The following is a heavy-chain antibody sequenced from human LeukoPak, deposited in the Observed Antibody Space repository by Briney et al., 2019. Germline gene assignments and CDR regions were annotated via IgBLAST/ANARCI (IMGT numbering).Heavy chain of an antibody. CDR1: GFTFSDYY. CDR2: ISSSSSYT. Sequence: PGGSLILSCAASGFTFSDYYMSWIRQAPGKGLEWVSYISSSSSYTNYADSVKGRFTISRDNAKNSLYLQMNSLRAEDTAVYYCARVPSLVVVPAAMPGGVGYWGQGTLVTVSS. D-gene: IGHD2-2*01. V-gene: IGHV3-11*06. J-gene: IGHJ4*02. CDR3: ARVPSLVVVPAAMPGGVGY.